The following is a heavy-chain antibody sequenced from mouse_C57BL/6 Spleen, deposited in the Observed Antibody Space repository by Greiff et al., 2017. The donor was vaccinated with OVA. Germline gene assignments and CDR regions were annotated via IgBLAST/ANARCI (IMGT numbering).Heavy chain of an antibody. CDR3: ARFDYPRYYAMDY. CDR1: GYAFSSYW. Sequence: QVQLQQSGAELVKPGASVKISCKASGYAFSSYWMNWVKQRPGKGLEWIGQIYPGDGDTNYNGKFKGKATLTADKSSSTAYMQLSSLTSEDSAVYFCARFDYPRYYAMDYWGKGTSVTVAS. CDR2: IYPGDGDT. J-gene: IGHJ4*01. V-gene: IGHV1-80*01. D-gene: IGHD2-4*01.